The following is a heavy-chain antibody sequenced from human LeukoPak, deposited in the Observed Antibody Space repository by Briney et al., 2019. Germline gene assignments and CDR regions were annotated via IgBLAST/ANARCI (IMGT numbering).Heavy chain of an antibody. CDR3: AREPRKDGHNGMDV. D-gene: IGHD5-24*01. CDR2: INPGDGGT. V-gene: IGHV1-46*01. J-gene: IGHJ6*02. Sequence: SVKVSCKASGYTFTSYYMHWVRQAPGQGLEWVGIINPGDGGTSYAQKFQGRATMSRDTSTSTLYMELSSLRSEDTALYYCAREPRKDGHNGMDVWGQGTTVTVSS. CDR1: GYTFTSYY.